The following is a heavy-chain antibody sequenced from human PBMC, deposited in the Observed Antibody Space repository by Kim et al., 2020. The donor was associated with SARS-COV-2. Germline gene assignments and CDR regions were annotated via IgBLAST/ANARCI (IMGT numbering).Heavy chain of an antibody. CDR2: IYAGDSDT. Sequence: GESLKISCETSGYSFNTYWIAWVRQMPGKGLEWMGIIYAGDSDTTYSPSFQGQVSISVDKSISTAYLQWSSLKASDTGMYYCARRINDNGDSGFDYWGQGTLVTVSS. J-gene: IGHJ4*02. CDR1: GYSFNTYW. D-gene: IGHD4-17*01. CDR3: ARRINDNGDSGFDY. V-gene: IGHV5-51*01.